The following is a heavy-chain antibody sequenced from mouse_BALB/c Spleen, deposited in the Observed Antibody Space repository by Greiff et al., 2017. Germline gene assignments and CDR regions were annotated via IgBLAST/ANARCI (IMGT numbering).Heavy chain of an antibody. J-gene: IGHJ4*01. CDR3: ARVIGITTVVATDYAMDY. CDR2: ISSGSSTI. Sequence: EVKLVESGGGLVQPGGSRKLSCAASGFTFSSFGMHWVRQAPEKGLEWVAYISSGSSTIYYADTVKGRFTISRDNPKNTLFLQMTSLRSEDTAMYYCARVIGITTVVATDYAMDYWGQGTSVTVSS. D-gene: IGHD1-1*01. CDR1: GFTFSSFG. V-gene: IGHV5-17*02.